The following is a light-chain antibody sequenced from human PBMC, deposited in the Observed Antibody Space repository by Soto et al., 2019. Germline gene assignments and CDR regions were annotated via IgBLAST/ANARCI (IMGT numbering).Light chain of an antibody. V-gene: IGKV1-5*03. J-gene: IGKJ5*01. Sequence: DIQMTQSPSTLSASVRDRVTITCRASQSIDSWLAWYQQKTGEAPKLLIYKASRLEAGVPSRFSGSGSGTEFTLTISGLQPDDFATYYCHQYHTYPITFGQGTRLEIK. CDR1: QSIDSW. CDR3: HQYHTYPIT. CDR2: KAS.